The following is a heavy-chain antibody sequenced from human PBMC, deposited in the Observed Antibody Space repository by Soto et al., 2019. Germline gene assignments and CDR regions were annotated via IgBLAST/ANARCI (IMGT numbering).Heavy chain of an antibody. CDR1: GLTFSNYA. CDR2: TSGSSSTT. V-gene: IGHV3-23*01. Sequence: EVRLLESGGGLVKPGGSLRLSCATSGLTFSNYAMSWVRQAPGGGLEWVSSTSGSSSTTYYADSVRGRFTISRDRSKHTLYLQMSSLRAEDTALYYCTKNQERELPRVIDFWGQGTLVTVSS. D-gene: IGHD1-7*01. J-gene: IGHJ4*02. CDR3: TKNQERELPRVIDF.